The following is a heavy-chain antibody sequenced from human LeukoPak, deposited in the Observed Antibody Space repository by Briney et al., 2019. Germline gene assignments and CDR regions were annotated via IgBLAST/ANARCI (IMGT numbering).Heavy chain of an antibody. V-gene: IGHV1-18*01. CDR2: ISAYNGNT. CDR3: ARDGYCSGGSCPRRGFDS. D-gene: IGHD2-15*01. J-gene: IGHJ5*01. CDR1: GYTFTSYG. Sequence: ASVKVSCKASGYTFTSYGISWVRQAPGQGLEWMGWISAYNGNTNYAQKLQGRVTMTTDTSTSTAYMELRSLRFDDTAVYYCARDGYCSGGSCPRRGFDSWGQGTLVTVSS.